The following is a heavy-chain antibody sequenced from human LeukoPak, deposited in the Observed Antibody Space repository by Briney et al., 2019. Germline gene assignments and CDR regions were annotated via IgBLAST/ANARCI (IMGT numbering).Heavy chain of an antibody. Sequence: GKSLRLSCAASGFTFSSYGMHWVRQAPGKGLEWVAVISYDGGDQYYADSVKGRFTISRDNSKSTLYLQMNSLRAEDTAVYYCANWDFDWLPDYWGQGTLVTVSS. CDR1: GFTFSSYG. V-gene: IGHV3-30*18. J-gene: IGHJ4*02. CDR2: ISYDGGDQ. CDR3: ANWDFDWLPDY. D-gene: IGHD3-9*01.